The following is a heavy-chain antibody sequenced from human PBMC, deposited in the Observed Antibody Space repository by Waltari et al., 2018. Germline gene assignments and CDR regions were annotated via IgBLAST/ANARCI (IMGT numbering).Heavy chain of an antibody. CDR1: GYSISSGYY. V-gene: IGHV4-38-2*01. CDR2: IYHSGST. J-gene: IGHJ5*02. D-gene: IGHD3-10*01. CDR3: ARSLNKLKAGITMGNWFDP. Sequence: QGQLQESGPGLVKPSETLSLTCAVSGYSISSGYYWGWIRQAPGKGLECIGTIYHSGSTYYNPSLKSRVTISVDTSKNRFSLKLSSVTAADTAVYYCARSLNKLKAGITMGNWFDPWGQGTLVTVSS.